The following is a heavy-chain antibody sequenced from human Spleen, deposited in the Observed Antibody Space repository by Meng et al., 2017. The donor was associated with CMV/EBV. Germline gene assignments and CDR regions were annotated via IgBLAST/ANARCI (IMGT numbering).Heavy chain of an antibody. CDR3: ARHMEDRFGLYYFDY. D-gene: IGHD3-3*01. V-gene: IGHV3-11*04. Sequence: SCAASGFTFSDHYMSWIRQTPGKGLEWLSYISSSGTIIYYADSVKGRFTTSRDNAKTSLYLQMDSLRAEDTAVYYCARHMEDRFGLYYFDYWGQGTLVTVSS. CDR1: GFTFSDHY. CDR2: ISSSGTII. J-gene: IGHJ4*02.